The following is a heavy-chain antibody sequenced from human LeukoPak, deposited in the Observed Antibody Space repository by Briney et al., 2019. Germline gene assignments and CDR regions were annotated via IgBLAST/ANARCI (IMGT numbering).Heavy chain of an antibody. V-gene: IGHV1-2*02. Sequence: ASVKVSCKASGYTFTGYYMHWVRQAPGQGLEWMGWINPNSGGTNYAQKFQGRVTMTRDTSISTAYMELSRLTSDDTAVYYCAREYRSGLYNWFDPWGQGALVTVSS. D-gene: IGHD6-19*01. CDR3: AREYRSGLYNWFDP. CDR2: INPNSGGT. J-gene: IGHJ5*02. CDR1: GYTFTGYY.